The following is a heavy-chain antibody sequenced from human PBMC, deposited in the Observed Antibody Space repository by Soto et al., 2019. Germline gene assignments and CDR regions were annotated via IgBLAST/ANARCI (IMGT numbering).Heavy chain of an antibody. CDR2: ISGSGGST. Sequence: GGSLRLSCAASGFTFSSYAMSWVRQAPGKGLEWVSAISGSGGSTYYADSVKGRFTISRDNSKNTLYLQMNSLRAEDTAVYYCAKVVRSQWLVIGLNDHWGQGTLVTVSS. J-gene: IGHJ4*02. D-gene: IGHD6-19*01. CDR1: GFTFSSYA. V-gene: IGHV3-23*01. CDR3: AKVVRSQWLVIGLNDH.